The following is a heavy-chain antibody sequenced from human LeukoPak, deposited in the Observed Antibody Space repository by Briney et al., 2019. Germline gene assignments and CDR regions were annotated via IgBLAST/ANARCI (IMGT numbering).Heavy chain of an antibody. CDR1: GGSISSGGYY. D-gene: IGHD5-18*01. J-gene: IGHJ6*04. V-gene: IGHV4-31*03. Sequence: PSQTLSLTCTVSGGSISSGGYYWRWIRQHPGKGLEWIGYIYYSGSTYYNPSLKSRVTISVDTSKNQFSLKLSSVTAADTAVYYCARAFVEPSEGYSYGLYYYGMDVWGKGTTVTVSS. CDR3: ARAFVEPSEGYSYGLYYYGMDV. CDR2: IYYSGST.